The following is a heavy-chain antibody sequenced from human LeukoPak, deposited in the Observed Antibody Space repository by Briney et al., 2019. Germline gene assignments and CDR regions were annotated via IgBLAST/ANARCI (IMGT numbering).Heavy chain of an antibody. D-gene: IGHD3-10*01. V-gene: IGHV3-30*04. J-gene: IGHJ5*02. CDR2: ISYDGSNK. CDR3: AREALLWFGDLSGWFDP. Sequence: GGSLRLSCAASGFTFSSYAMHWVRQAPGKGLEWVAVISYDGSNKYYADSVKGRFTISRDNSKNTLYLQMNSLRAEDTAVYYCAREALLWFGDLSGWFDPWGQGTLFTVSS. CDR1: GFTFSSYA.